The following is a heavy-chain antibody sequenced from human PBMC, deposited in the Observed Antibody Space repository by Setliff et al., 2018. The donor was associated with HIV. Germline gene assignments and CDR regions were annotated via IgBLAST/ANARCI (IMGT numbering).Heavy chain of an antibody. CDR2: FHHSGST. J-gene: IGHJ3*02. D-gene: IGHD3-3*01. CDR3: ARPLTASYNFWGDAFGI. Sequence: SETLSLTCSVSGGSISGSSYYWGWIRQSPGKGLEWIGCFHHSGSTSYNPSLRSRVTISIDTSKNHFSLKLTSVTAADTAVYYCARPLTASYNFWGDAFGIWGQGTMVTVSS. V-gene: IGHV4-39*02. CDR1: GGSISGSSYY.